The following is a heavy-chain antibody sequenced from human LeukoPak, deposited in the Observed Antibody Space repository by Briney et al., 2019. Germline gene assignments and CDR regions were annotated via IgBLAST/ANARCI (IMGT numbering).Heavy chain of an antibody. J-gene: IGHJ4*02. CDR2: TRYDGSNK. D-gene: IGHD2-21*02. CDR1: GFTFSSYG. Sequence: GGSLRLSCAASGFTFSSYGMYWVRQAPGKGLEWVAFTRYDGSNKYYADSVKGRFTISRDNSKNTLYLQMNSLRAEDTAVYYCASEHMVVVTAIPGTRDDYWGQGTLVTVSS. V-gene: IGHV3-30*02. CDR3: ASEHMVVVTAIPGTRDDY.